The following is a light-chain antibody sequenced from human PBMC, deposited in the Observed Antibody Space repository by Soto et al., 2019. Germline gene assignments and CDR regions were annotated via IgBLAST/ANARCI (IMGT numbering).Light chain of an antibody. CDR3: CSYAGSSTVL. CDR1: SSDFGNYNL. CDR2: EGS. V-gene: IGLV2-23*03. Sequence: QSALTQPASVSGSPGQSITISCTGTSSDFGNYNLVSWYQHYPGQAPKLMLYEGSKRPSGVSDRFSGSKFGNTASLTISGLQAEDEADYYCCSYAGSSTVLFGGGTKVTVL. J-gene: IGLJ3*02.